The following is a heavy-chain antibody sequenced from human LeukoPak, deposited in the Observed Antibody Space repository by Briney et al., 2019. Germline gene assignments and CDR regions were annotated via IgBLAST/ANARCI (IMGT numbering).Heavy chain of an antibody. J-gene: IGHJ6*03. V-gene: IGHV1-69*05. CDR2: IIPIFGTA. D-gene: IGHD2-15*01. CDR3: ATSGGGCYVSCYMGV. Sequence: ASVKVSCKASGGTFSSYAISWVRQAPGQGLEWMGGIIPIFGTANYAQKFQGRVTITTDESTSTAYMELSSLRSEDTAVYYCATSGGGCYVSCYMGVWGKGTTVTVSS. CDR1: GGTFSSYA.